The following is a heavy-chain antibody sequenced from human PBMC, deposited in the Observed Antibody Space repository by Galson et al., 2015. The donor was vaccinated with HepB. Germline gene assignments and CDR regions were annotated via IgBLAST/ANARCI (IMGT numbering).Heavy chain of an antibody. D-gene: IGHD2-2*01. CDR2: ISTSGGNT. Sequence: SLRLSCAASGFTFSTYAMSWVRQAPGKGLEWVSAISTSGGNTYYANSVKGRFTVSRDNSKNTWYLQMNSLRAEDTAVYYCARYCISTSCYGGFYYGMDVWGQGTTVTVSS. CDR1: GFTFSTYA. V-gene: IGHV3-23*01. J-gene: IGHJ6*02. CDR3: ARYCISTSCYGGFYYGMDV.